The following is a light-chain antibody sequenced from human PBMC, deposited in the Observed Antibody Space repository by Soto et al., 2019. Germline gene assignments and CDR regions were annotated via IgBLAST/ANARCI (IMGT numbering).Light chain of an antibody. CDR3: QHSYGTSPIS. Sequence: EIVLTQSPGTLSLSPGERPTLSCRSSQSVSSRLAWYQHKSGQAPRLLISGASRRATGIPDRFSGSGSGTDFTLTISRLEPEDFALYYCQHSYGTSPISFGQGTRLEIK. CDR2: GAS. J-gene: IGKJ5*01. CDR1: QSVSSR. V-gene: IGKV3-20*01.